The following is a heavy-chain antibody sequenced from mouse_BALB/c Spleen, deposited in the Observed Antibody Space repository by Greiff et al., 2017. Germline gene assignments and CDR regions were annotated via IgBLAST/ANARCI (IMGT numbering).Heavy chain of an antibody. Sequence: DVQLQESGPGLVKPSQSLSLTCTVTGYSITSDYAWNWIRQFPGNKLEWMGYISYSGSTSYNPSLKSRISITRDTSKNQFFLQLNSVTTEDTATYYCARSDYYGSSYGYWGQGTTLTVSS. V-gene: IGHV3-2*02. CDR3: ARSDYYGSSYGY. D-gene: IGHD1-1*01. CDR1: GYSITSDYA. CDR2: ISYSGST. J-gene: IGHJ2*01.